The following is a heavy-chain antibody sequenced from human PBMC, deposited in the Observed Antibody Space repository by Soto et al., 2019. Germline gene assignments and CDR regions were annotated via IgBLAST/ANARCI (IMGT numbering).Heavy chain of an antibody. D-gene: IGHD3-22*01. CDR1: GFTVSSNY. CDR3: ARGYYYDSSGYYRAEYFQH. J-gene: IGHJ1*01. V-gene: IGHV3-53*01. CDR2: IYSGGST. Sequence: GSLRLSCAASGFTVSSNYMSWVRQAPGKGLEWVSVIYSGGSTYYADSVKGRFTISRDNSKNTLYLQMNSLRAEDTAVYYCARGYYYDSSGYYRAEYFQHWGQGTLVTVSS.